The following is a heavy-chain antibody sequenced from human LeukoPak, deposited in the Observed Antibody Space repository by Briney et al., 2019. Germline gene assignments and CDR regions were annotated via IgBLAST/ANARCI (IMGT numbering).Heavy chain of an antibody. CDR1: GFSFSDFY. J-gene: IGHJ4*02. CDR3: AREARGSGRDFDY. Sequence: GALRLSCAASGFSFSDFYMSWIRQAPGMGLEWISYIGTRSNPIYYADSVRGRFTISRDDAKNSLYLQMNSLRDEDTAVYFCAREARGSGRDFDYWGQGILVTVSS. D-gene: IGHD1-26*01. CDR2: IGTRSNPI. V-gene: IGHV3-11*01.